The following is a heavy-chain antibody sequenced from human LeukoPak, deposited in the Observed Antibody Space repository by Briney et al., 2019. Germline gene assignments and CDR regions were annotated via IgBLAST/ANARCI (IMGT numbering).Heavy chain of an antibody. Sequence: SETLSLTCDVSGGSFSGYYYSWIRQPPGKGLEWIGEVSHSGTTNYNSSLKSRVSMSVGASSTQFSLIMTSVAAADTAVYYCATSGWNGGGGFDPWGQGTLVIVSS. J-gene: IGHJ5*02. V-gene: IGHV4-34*01. D-gene: IGHD3-16*01. CDR2: VSHSGTT. CDR3: ATSGWNGGGGFDP. CDR1: GGSFSGYY.